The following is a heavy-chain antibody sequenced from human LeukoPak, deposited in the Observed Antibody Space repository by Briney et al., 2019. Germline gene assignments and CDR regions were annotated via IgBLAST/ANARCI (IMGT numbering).Heavy chain of an antibody. CDR2: ISSSSSYI. CDR3: ASHSGYDIQKRDY. V-gene: IGHV3-21*01. J-gene: IGHJ4*02. D-gene: IGHD5-12*01. Sequence: GGSLRLSCAASGFTLSSYRMNWVRQAPGKGLEWVSSISSSSSYIYYADSVKGRFTISRDNAKNSLYLQMNSLRAEDTAVYYCASHSGYDIQKRDYWGQGTLVTVSS. CDR1: GFTLSSYR.